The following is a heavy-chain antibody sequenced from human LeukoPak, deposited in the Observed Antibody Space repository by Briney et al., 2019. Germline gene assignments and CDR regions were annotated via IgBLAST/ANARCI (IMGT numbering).Heavy chain of an antibody. J-gene: IGHJ4*02. CDR1: GGSFSGYY. CDR3: ARGIVGGRSSGWYGY. Sequence: SETLSLTCAVYGGSFSGYYWSWIRQPPGKGLEWIGEINHSGSTNYNPSLKSRVTISVDTSKNQFSLKLSSVTAADTAVYYCARGIVGGRSSGWYGYWGQGTLVTVSS. CDR2: INHSGST. D-gene: IGHD6-19*01. V-gene: IGHV4-34*01.